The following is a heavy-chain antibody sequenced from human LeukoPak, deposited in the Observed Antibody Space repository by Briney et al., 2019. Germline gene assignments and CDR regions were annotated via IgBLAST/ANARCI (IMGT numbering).Heavy chain of an antibody. Sequence: GGSLRLSCAASGFTFSSYAMSWVRQAPGKGLEWVSAISGSGGSTYYADSVKGRFTISRDNSKNALYLQMNSLRAEDTAVYYCAKDRQRFAAAGTTFDYWGQGTLVTVSS. CDR2: ISGSGGST. D-gene: IGHD6-13*01. CDR1: GFTFSSYA. CDR3: AKDRQRFAAAGTTFDY. V-gene: IGHV3-23*01. J-gene: IGHJ4*02.